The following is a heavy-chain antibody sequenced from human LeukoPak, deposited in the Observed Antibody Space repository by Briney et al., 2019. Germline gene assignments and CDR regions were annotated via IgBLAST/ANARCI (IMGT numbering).Heavy chain of an antibody. CDR1: GLTFSSYG. J-gene: IGHJ5*02. Sequence: GRSLRLSCAASGLTFSSYGMHWVRQAPGKGLEWVAVISYDGSNKYYADSVKGRFTISRDNSKNTLYLQMNSQRAEDTAVYYCAKDKEWLVHNWFDPWGQGTLVTVSS. CDR2: ISYDGSNK. V-gene: IGHV3-30*18. CDR3: AKDKEWLVHNWFDP. D-gene: IGHD6-19*01.